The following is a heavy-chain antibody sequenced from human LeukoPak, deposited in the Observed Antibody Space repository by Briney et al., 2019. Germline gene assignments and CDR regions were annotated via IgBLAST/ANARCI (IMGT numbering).Heavy chain of an antibody. Sequence: GGSLRLSCAGSGFIFSRLAMTWVRQAPGKGLEWVSSISGSGGSTYYADSVKGRFTISRDNSKNTLYLQMNSLRVEDTAVYYCANARLVVTAAEYWGQGTLVTVSS. CDR1: GFIFSRLA. J-gene: IGHJ4*02. D-gene: IGHD2-21*02. CDR3: ANARLVVTAAEY. CDR2: ISGSGGST. V-gene: IGHV3-23*01.